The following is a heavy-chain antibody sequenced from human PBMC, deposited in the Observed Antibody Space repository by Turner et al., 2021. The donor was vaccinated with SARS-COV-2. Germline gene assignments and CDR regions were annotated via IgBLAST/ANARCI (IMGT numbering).Heavy chain of an antibody. CDR2: ISYDGSDK. CDR1: GFTFSRYG. Sequence: QVQLVESGGGVVQPGRSLRLSCAASGFTFSRYGMHWVRQAPGKGLEWVAHISYDGSDKYYADSVKGRFTISRDNSKNTLYLQMNSLRAEDTAVYYCAKGGWYYDSSAADYWGQGTLVTVSS. CDR3: AKGGWYYDSSAADY. D-gene: IGHD3-22*01. J-gene: IGHJ4*02. V-gene: IGHV3-30*18.